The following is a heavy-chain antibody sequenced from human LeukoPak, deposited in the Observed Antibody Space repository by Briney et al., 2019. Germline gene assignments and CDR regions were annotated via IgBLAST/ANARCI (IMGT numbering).Heavy chain of an antibody. D-gene: IGHD3-16*01. CDR1: GFIFSNFG. Sequence: GGSLRLSCAASGFIFSNFGFNWVRQAPGKGLEWISHISSDTSGIDYADSVKGRFTISRDNAKNSLYLQMSNLRAEDTAVYFCARGGGLDVWGQGATVTVSS. J-gene: IGHJ6*02. CDR2: ISSDTSGI. V-gene: IGHV3-48*04. CDR3: ARGGGLDV.